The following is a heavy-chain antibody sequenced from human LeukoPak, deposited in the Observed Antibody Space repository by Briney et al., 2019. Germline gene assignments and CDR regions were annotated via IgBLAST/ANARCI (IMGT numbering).Heavy chain of an antibody. J-gene: IGHJ3*02. Sequence: GGSLRLSCAASGFTFASYDMHWVRQAPGKGLEWVALIWYDGSNRYYVDSVRGRFTISRDNAKNSFYLQMNNLRAGDTAVYYCSRGGAPAGYAYDIWGHGTVVTVSS. CDR1: GFTFASYD. V-gene: IGHV3-33*01. D-gene: IGHD6-13*01. CDR2: IWYDGSNR. CDR3: SRGGAPAGYAYDI.